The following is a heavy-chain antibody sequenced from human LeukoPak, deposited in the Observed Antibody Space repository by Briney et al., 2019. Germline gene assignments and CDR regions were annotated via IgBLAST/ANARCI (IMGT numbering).Heavy chain of an antibody. CDR2: INHSGST. V-gene: IGHV4-34*01. Sequence: SETLSLTCAVYGGSFSGYYWSWIRQPPGKGLEWIGEINHSGSTNYNPSLRSRVTISVDTSENQFSLKLSSVTAADTAVYYCARLQRWLQLGIDYWGQGTLVTVSS. CDR1: GGSFSGYY. D-gene: IGHD5-24*01. J-gene: IGHJ4*02. CDR3: ARLQRWLQLGIDY.